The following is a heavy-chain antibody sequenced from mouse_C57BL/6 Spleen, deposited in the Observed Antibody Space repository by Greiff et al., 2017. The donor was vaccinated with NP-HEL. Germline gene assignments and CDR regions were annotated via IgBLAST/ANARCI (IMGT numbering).Heavy chain of an antibody. CDR2: IDPSDSYT. V-gene: IGHV1-59*01. D-gene: IGHD1-1*01. J-gene: IGHJ4*01. CDR3: AGLYYGSSWGYAMDY. Sequence: QVQLQQPGAELVRPGTSVKLSCKASGYTFTSYWMHWVKQRPGQGLEWIGVIDPSDSYTNYNQKFKGKATLTVDTSSSPAYMPLSRLTSEDSAVYDCAGLYYGSSWGYAMDYWGQGTSVTVSS. CDR1: GYTFTSYW.